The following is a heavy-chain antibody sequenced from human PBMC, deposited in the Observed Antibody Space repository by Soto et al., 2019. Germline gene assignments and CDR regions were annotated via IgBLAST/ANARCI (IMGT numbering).Heavy chain of an antibody. Sequence: SETLCLTCTVSGGSISSGGYYWSWIRQHPGKGLEWIGYIYYSGSTYYNPSLKSRVTISVDTSKNQFSLKLSSVTAADTAVYYCARAVLVRVSRSDHWVAPWTQSTLVTVS. CDR1: GGSISSGGYY. CDR2: IYYSGST. J-gene: IGHJ5*02. CDR3: ARAVLVRVSRSDHWVAP. V-gene: IGHV4-31*03. D-gene: IGHD6-13*01.